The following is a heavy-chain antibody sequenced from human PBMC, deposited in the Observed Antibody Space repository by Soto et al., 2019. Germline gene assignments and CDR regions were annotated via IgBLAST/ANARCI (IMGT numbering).Heavy chain of an antibody. CDR1: GYTFTGYY. Sequence: ASVKVSCKASGYTFTGYYMHWVRQAPGQGLEWMGWINPNRGGTNYAQKFQGWVTMTRDTSISTAYMELSRLRSDDTAVYYCAKEVYSSGWCGMDVWGQGTTVTVSS. J-gene: IGHJ6*02. D-gene: IGHD6-19*01. V-gene: IGHV1-2*04. CDR3: AKEVYSSGWCGMDV. CDR2: INPNRGGT.